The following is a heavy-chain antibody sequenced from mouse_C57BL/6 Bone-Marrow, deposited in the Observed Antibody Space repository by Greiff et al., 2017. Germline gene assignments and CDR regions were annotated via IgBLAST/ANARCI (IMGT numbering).Heavy chain of an antibody. V-gene: IGHV6-3*01. D-gene: IGHD2-5*01. Sequence: EVKLVESGGGLVQPGGSTKLSCVASGFTFSNYWMNWVRQSPEKGLEWVAQIRLKSDNYATHYAESVKGRFTISRDDSKSSDYLQMNNLRAEDTGIYYCISNPAWFAYWGQGTLVTVSA. CDR3: ISNPAWFAY. J-gene: IGHJ3*01. CDR1: GFTFSNYW. CDR2: IRLKSDNYAT.